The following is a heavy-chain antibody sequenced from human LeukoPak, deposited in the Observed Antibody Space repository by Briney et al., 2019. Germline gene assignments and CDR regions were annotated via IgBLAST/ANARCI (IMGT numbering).Heavy chain of an antibody. D-gene: IGHD7-27*01. Sequence: SETLSLTCTVSGGSTSSSSYYWDWIRQPPGKRLEWIGSIFYSGSTYYNPSLKSRVTIALDTSKNQFSLKLPSVTAADTAVYYCARRLHGEFFDYWGQGTLVTVSS. CDR2: IFYSGST. J-gene: IGHJ4*02. V-gene: IGHV4-39*07. CDR1: GGSTSSSSYY. CDR3: ARRLHGEFFDY.